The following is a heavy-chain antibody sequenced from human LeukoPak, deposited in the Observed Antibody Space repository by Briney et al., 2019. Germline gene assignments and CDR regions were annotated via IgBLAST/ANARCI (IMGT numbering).Heavy chain of an antibody. CDR3: AKAGYYDSSGYPRGYYYYGMDV. V-gene: IGHV3-23*01. CDR1: GFTFSSYA. Sequence: GSLRLSCAASGFTFSSYAMSWVRQAPGKGLEWVSAISGSGGSTYYADSVKGRFTISRDNSKNTLYLQMNSLRAEDTAVYYCAKAGYYDSSGYPRGYYYYGMDVWGQGTTVTVSS. D-gene: IGHD3-22*01. CDR2: ISGSGGST. J-gene: IGHJ6*02.